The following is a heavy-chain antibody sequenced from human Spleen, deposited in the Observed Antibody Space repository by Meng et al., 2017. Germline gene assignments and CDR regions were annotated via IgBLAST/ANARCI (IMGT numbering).Heavy chain of an antibody. CDR3: AREVGAGYFDY. D-gene: IGHD4/OR15-4a*01. CDR2: ISRSSDYI. J-gene: IGHJ4*02. V-gene: IGHV3-21*01. CDR1: GFTFSSYS. Sequence: GESLKISCAASGFTFSSYSMNWVRQAPGKGLEWVSSISRSSDYIFYADSVKGRFTISRDNAENSLYLQMNSLRAEDTAVYYCAREVGAGYFDYWGQGTLVTVSS.